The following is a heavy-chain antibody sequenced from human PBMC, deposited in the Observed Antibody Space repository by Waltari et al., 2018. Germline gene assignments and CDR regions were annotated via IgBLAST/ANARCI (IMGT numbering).Heavy chain of an antibody. CDR1: GFTFSPGG. V-gene: IGHV3-21*02. D-gene: IGHD2-8*01. Sequence: EVKLVESGGGLVNPGGSLRSSGAASGFTFSPGGMTWVRQAPGKGLEWVAGISSSFKTNYRDSVKGRFSISRDNAKNAVYLIMNSLRAEDAAVYYCARDGREWSRDYWGQGTLVTVSS. CDR2: ISSSFKT. J-gene: IGHJ4*02. CDR3: ARDGREWSRDY.